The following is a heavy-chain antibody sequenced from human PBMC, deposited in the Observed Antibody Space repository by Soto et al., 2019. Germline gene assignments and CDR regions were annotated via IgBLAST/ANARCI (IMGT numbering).Heavy chain of an antibody. J-gene: IGHJ3*02. V-gene: IGHV4-31*03. CDR2: IYYSGST. Sequence: SETLSLTCTVSGGSISSGGYYWSWIRQHPGKGLEWIGYIYYSGSTYYNPSLKSRVTISVDTSKNQFSLKLSSVTAADTAVYYCASLAYCGGDCYSNAFDIWGQGTMVTVSS. CDR3: ASLAYCGGDCYSNAFDI. D-gene: IGHD2-21*02. CDR1: GGSISSGGYY.